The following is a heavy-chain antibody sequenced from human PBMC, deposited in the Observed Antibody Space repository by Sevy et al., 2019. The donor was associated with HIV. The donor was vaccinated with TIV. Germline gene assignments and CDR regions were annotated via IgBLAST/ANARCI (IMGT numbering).Heavy chain of an antibody. CDR2: ITPLFGTA. D-gene: IGHD2-15*01. J-gene: IGHJ3*02. V-gene: IGHV1-69*06. CDR1: GGTFSSYA. CDR3: ARGDLGYCSGGSCYHAFDI. Sequence: ASVKVSCKASGGTFSSYAISWVRQAPGQRLEWMGGITPLFGTANYAQKFQRRVTITADKSTSTAYMELSSLRSEDTAVYYCARGDLGYCSGGSCYHAFDIWGQGTMVTVSS.